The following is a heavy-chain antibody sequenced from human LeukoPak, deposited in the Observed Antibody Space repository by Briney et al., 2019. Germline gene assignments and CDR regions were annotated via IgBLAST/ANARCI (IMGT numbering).Heavy chain of an antibody. CDR1: GYTLTELS. CDR3: ATVVPGGSRAFDY. Sequence: SVKVSCKVSGYTLTELSMHWVRQAPGKGLEWMGGFDPEDGETIYAQKFQGRVTMTEDTSTDTAYMELSSLRSEDTAVYYCATVVPGGSRAFDYWGQGTLVTVSS. CDR2: FDPEDGET. V-gene: IGHV1-24*01. D-gene: IGHD2-2*01. J-gene: IGHJ4*02.